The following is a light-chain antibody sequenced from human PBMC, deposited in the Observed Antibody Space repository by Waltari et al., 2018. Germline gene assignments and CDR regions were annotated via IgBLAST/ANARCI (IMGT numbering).Light chain of an antibody. J-gene: IGLJ1*01. CDR2: GVN. CDR1: SSDVGGYDF. CDR3: SSYTTSGTLV. Sequence: QSAPTQPASVSGSPGQSITISCIGTSSDVGGYDFVSWHQQSPGKAPKVMIYGVNNRPSGVSNRFSGSKSGNTASLIISGLQADDEADYYCSSYTTSGTLVFGTGTKVTVL. V-gene: IGLV2-14*01.